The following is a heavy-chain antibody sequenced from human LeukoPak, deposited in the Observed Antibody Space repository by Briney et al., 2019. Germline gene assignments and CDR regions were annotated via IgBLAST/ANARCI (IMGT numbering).Heavy chain of an antibody. J-gene: IGHJ4*02. D-gene: IGHD5-18*01. CDR2: IYYSGST. V-gene: IGHV4-59*01. CDR3: ARGPGHTPMDS. Sequence: PSETLSLTGTGSGGSISSYYWSWIRQPPGKGLEWSGYIYYSGSTNYNPSLKSRVTISVDTSKNQFSLKLSSVTAADTAVYYCARGPGHTPMDSWGQGTLVTVSS. CDR1: GGSISSYY.